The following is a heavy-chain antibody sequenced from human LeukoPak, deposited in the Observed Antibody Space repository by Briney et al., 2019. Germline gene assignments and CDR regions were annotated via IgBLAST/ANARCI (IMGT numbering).Heavy chain of an antibody. Sequence: ASVKVSCKASGGTFSSFDISWVRHVPGQGLEWMGGIIPIFGTANYAQKFQGRVTITADESTSTAYMELSSLRSEDTAVYYCARDGSLYYFDYSGQGTLVTASS. CDR1: GGTFSSFD. V-gene: IGHV1-69*13. CDR3: ARDGSLYYFDY. J-gene: IGHJ4*02. CDR2: IIPIFGTA.